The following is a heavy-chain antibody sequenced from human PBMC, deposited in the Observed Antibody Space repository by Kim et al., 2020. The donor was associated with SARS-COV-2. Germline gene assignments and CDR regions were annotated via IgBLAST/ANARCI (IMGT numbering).Heavy chain of an antibody. V-gene: IGHV3-23*01. J-gene: IGHJ4*02. Sequence: GGSLRLSCAASGFTFSSYAMSWVRQAPGKGLEWVSAISGSGGNTYYADSVKGRFTISRDNSKNTLYLQMNSLRAEDTAVYYCATKYGDYNNGGDYWGQGTLVTVSS. CDR3: ATKYGDYNNGGDY. CDR1: GFTFSSYA. CDR2: ISGSGGNT. D-gene: IGHD4-17*01.